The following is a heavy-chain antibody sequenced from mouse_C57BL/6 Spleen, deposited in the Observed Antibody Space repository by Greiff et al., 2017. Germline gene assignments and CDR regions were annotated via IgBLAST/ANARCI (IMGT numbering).Heavy chain of an antibody. CDR3: ARCDYVEVDYFDY. J-gene: IGHJ2*01. CDR2: IYPGSGNT. CDR1: GYTFTDYY. V-gene: IGHV1-76*01. D-gene: IGHD2-4*01. Sequence: QVQLQQSGAELVRPGASVKLSCKASGYTFTDYYINWVKQRPGQGLEWIARIYPGSGNTYYNEKFKGKATLTAEKSSSTAYMQLSSLTSEDSAVYFCARCDYVEVDYFDYWGQGTTLTVSS.